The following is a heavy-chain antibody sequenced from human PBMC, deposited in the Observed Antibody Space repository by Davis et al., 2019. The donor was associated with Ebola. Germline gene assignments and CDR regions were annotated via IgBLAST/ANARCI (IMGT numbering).Heavy chain of an antibody. Sequence: MPSETLSLTCTVSGGSISSGGYYWSWIRQHPGKGLEWIGYIYYSGSTNYNPSLKSRVTISVDTSKNQFSLKLSSVTAADTAVYYCARGDGGPGYYYYGMDVWGQGTTVTVSS. D-gene: IGHD3-16*01. CDR1: GGSISSGGYY. CDR3: ARGDGGPGYYYYGMDV. J-gene: IGHJ6*02. CDR2: IYYSGST. V-gene: IGHV4-61*08.